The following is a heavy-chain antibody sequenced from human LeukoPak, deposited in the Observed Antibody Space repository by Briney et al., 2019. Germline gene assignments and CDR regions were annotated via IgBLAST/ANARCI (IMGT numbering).Heavy chain of an antibody. J-gene: IGHJ6*02. Sequence: GGSLRLSCAVSGFTLSNYGMHWVRQAPGRGLEWVAVIWYDGTNKYYADSVRGRFTISRDSSKNTLYLQMNSLRVEDTAVYYCAREERESGGWDVWGQGTTVTVSS. D-gene: IGHD1-1*01. CDR1: GFTLSNYG. CDR2: IWYDGTNK. CDR3: AREERESGGWDV. V-gene: IGHV3-33*01.